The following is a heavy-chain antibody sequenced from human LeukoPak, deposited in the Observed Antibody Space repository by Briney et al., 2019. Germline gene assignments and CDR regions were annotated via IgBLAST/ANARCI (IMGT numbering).Heavy chain of an antibody. D-gene: IGHD5-18*01. CDR1: GFTFSSYA. V-gene: IGHV3-23*01. CDR2: ISGSGGST. CDR3: AKEGQLSGYSYGYVDY. Sequence: GGSLRLSCAASGFTFSSYAMSWVRQAPAKGLEWVSSISGSGGSTYYTDSVKGRFTISRDNSKNTLYLQMNSLRAEDTAVYHCAKEGQLSGYSYGYVDYWGQGTLVTVSS. J-gene: IGHJ4*02.